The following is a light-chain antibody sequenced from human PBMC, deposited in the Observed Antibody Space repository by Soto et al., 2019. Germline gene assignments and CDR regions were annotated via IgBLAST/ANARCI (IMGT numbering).Light chain of an antibody. J-gene: IGLJ2*01. Sequence: QSALTQPPSASGTSGQRVTISCSGSSSNIGSNYVFWYQHLPGTAPKLLIYRNNQRPSGVPDRFSGSKSGTSASLAISGLRSEDETDYYCAAWDDSLSGVVFGGGTKVNVL. CDR3: AAWDDSLSGVV. CDR1: SSNIGSNY. V-gene: IGLV1-47*01. CDR2: RNN.